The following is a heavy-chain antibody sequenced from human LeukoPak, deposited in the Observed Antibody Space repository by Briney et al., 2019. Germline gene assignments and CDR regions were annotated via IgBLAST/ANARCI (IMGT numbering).Heavy chain of an antibody. CDR2: INPNSGGP. CDR1: GYTFTGYY. CDR3: ARGGNSVFGVVDY. Sequence: ASVKVSCKASGYTFTGYYMHWVRQAPGQGLEWMGWINPNSGGPIYAQKFQGRVTMTWATSISTTYMELRGLRSDDTAVYYCARGGNSVFGVVDYWGQGTLVTVSS. J-gene: IGHJ4*02. D-gene: IGHD3-3*01. V-gene: IGHV1-2*02.